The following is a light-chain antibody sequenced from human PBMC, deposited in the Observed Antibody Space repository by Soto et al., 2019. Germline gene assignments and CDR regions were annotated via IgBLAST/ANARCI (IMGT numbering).Light chain of an antibody. Sequence: DVQMTQSPSTLSASVGDRVTITCRASQSINNLLAWYQQKPGKAPKFLIYDVSTLESGVPSRFSGSGSGTEFTLTISSLQPEDFATYYCQQSYRTPRTFGQGTTVDIK. CDR3: QQSYRTPRT. CDR1: QSINNL. CDR2: DVS. J-gene: IGKJ1*01. V-gene: IGKV1-5*01.